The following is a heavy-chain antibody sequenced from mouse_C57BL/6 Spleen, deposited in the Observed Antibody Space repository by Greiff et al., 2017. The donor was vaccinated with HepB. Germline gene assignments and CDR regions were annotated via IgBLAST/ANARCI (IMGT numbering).Heavy chain of an antibody. Sequence: VKLLESGPGLVAPSQSLSITCTISGFSLTSYGVSWVRQPPGKGLEWLGVIWGNGSTNYHSALISRLSISKDNYKSQVFLTLNSQQTDDTATYYGDKSYWDGGYFDYWGQGTTVTVSS. CDR1: GFSLTSYG. V-gene: IGHV2-3*01. J-gene: IGHJ2*01. D-gene: IGHD4-1*01. CDR3: DKSYWDGGYFDY. CDR2: IWGNGST.